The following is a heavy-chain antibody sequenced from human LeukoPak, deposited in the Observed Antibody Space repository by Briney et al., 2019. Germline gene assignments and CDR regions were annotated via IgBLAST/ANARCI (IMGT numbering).Heavy chain of an antibody. J-gene: IGHJ6*02. CDR3: ARDHRYCSGGSCHSYYGMDV. D-gene: IGHD2-15*01. V-gene: IGHV1-2*02. Sequence: ASVKVSFKASGYNFTGYYMHWVRQAPGQGLEWMGWINPNSGGTNYAQKFQGRVTMTRDTSISTAYMELSRLRSDDTAVYYCARDHRYCSGGSCHSYYGMDVWGQGTTVTVSS. CDR1: GYNFTGYY. CDR2: INPNSGGT.